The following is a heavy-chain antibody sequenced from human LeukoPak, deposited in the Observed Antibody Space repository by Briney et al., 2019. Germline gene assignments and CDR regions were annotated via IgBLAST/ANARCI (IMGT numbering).Heavy chain of an antibody. CDR2: IYYSGST. CDR1: GGSVSSSSYY. CDR3: AREGRCSGGSCFRGWFDP. V-gene: IGHV4-61*01. Sequence: SETLSLTCSVSGGSVSSSSYYWSWIRQPPGTGLEWIGDIYYSGSTNYNPSLKSRVTISVDTSKNQFSLKLSSVTAADTAVYYCAREGRCSGGSCFRGWFDPWGQGTLVTVSS. J-gene: IGHJ5*02. D-gene: IGHD2-15*01.